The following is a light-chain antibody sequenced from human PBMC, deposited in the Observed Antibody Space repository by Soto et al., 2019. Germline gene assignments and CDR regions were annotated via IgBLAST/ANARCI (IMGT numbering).Light chain of an antibody. Sequence: DIPMTQSPSSLSASVGDRVTITCRASQGIRNFLAWYQQKPGKVPKLLIFAASTLQSGVPSRFSGSGSGTDFTLTISSLQPEDVATYYCQKYNTAPRTFGQGTKVEIK. V-gene: IGKV1-27*01. CDR1: QGIRNF. CDR3: QKYNTAPRT. J-gene: IGKJ1*01. CDR2: AAS.